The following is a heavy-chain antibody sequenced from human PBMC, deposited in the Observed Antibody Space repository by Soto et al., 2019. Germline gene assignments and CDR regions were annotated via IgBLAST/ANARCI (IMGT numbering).Heavy chain of an antibody. CDR1: GYTFNYYG. D-gene: IGHD3-22*01. Sequence: RASVKVSCKASGYTFNYYGISWVRQAPGQGLEWVGWISAHNSDTKYAQNLQGRLTLTTDTSTSTAYTELTSLTSDDTAVYYCARDWSRYFDSSGLMWFYWGQGTLVTVSS. J-gene: IGHJ4*02. V-gene: IGHV1-18*04. CDR3: ARDWSRYFDSSGLMWFY. CDR2: ISAHNSDT.